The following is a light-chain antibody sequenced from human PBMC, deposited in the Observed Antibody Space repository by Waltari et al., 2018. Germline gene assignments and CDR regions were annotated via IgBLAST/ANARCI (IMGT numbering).Light chain of an antibody. CDR2: SAS. Sequence: DIQMTQSPSSLSASVGDRVTITCRASQGIRNYFAWYQQTPGKVPKLLIYSASTLQSGVPSRFRGSGSGTDFTLTISSLQPEDVATYYCQKYDSVPFTFGPGTKVDI. CDR3: QKYDSVPFT. CDR1: QGIRNY. V-gene: IGKV1-27*01. J-gene: IGKJ3*01.